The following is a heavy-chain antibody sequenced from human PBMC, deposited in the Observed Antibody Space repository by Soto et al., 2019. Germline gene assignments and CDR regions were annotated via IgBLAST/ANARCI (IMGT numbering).Heavy chain of an antibody. Sequence: SLRLSCAASGFTLSDYYMSWIRQAPGKGLEWISYISSSGRTIYYADSAKGRFTISRDNAKNSLYLQLKLTSVTAADTAVYFCARALSGSYFVLEHWGQGALVTVSS. CDR3: ARALSGSYFVLEH. J-gene: IGHJ4*02. CDR2: ISSSGRTI. CDR1: GFTLSDYY. V-gene: IGHV3-11*01. D-gene: IGHD3-10*01.